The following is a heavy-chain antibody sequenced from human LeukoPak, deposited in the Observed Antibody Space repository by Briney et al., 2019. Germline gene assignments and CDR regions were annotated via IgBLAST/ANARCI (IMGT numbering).Heavy chain of an antibody. CDR1: GYTFTSYY. J-gene: IGHJ4*02. CDR3: ARTRAKDYDFWSGYSN. Sequence: ASVKVSCKASGYTFTSYYMHWVRQAPGQGLEWMGIINPSGGSTSYAQKFQGRVTMTRDTSISTAYMELSRLRSDDTAVYYCARTRAKDYDFWSGYSNWGQGTLVTVSS. D-gene: IGHD3-3*01. V-gene: IGHV1-46*01. CDR2: INPSGGST.